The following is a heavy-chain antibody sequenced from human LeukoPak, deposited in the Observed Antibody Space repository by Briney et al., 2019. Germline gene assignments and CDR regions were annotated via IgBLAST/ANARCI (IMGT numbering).Heavy chain of an antibody. CDR1: GGSISSYY. J-gene: IGHJ4*02. CDR3: ARGGRRTYSSSSMDY. D-gene: IGHD6-6*01. Sequence: PSETLSLTCTVSGGSISSYYWSWIRQPAGKGLEWIGRIYTSGSTNYNPSLKSRVTMSVDTSKNQFSLKLSSVTAADTAVYYCARGGRRTYSSSSMDYWGQGTLVTVSS. CDR2: IYTSGST. V-gene: IGHV4-4*07.